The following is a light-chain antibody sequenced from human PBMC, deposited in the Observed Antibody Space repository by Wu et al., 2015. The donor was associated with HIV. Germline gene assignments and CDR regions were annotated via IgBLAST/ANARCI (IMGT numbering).Light chain of an antibody. CDR2: GAS. CDR3: HQYGDSSYT. V-gene: IGKV3-20*01. Sequence: EIVMTQSPATLSVSPGERATLSCRASQNIGYNLAWYQQKPGQAPRLLIYGASSRATGIPDRFSGSGSGTDFTLTISGLEPEDFAVYYCHQYGDSSYTFGQGTKLEIK. CDR1: QNIGYN. J-gene: IGKJ2*01.